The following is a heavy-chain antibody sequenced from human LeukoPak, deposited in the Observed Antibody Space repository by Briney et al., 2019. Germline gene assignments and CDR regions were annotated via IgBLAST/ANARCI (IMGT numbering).Heavy chain of an antibody. D-gene: IGHD3-22*01. CDR3: ARVIYYYYDSLGFNDY. J-gene: IGHJ4*02. V-gene: IGHV1-69*13. CDR1: GGTFISYA. Sequence: SVKVSRKASGGTFISYAISWVRQAPGQGLEWMGGIIPIFGTANYAQKFQGRVTITADESTSTAYMELSSLRSEDTAVYYCARVIYYYYDSLGFNDYWGQGTLVTVSS. CDR2: IIPIFGTA.